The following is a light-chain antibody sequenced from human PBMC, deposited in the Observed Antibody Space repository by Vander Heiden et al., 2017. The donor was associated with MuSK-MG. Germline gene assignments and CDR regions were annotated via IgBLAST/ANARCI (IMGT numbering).Light chain of an antibody. V-gene: IGLV3-1*01. CDR2: QDS. J-gene: IGLJ1*01. Sequence: SYELTQPPSVSVSPGPTASITCSGDKLGDKYPCWYQQKPGQSPVLVIYQDSKRPAGIPERFSGSNSGNTATLTISGTQAMDEADYYWKAWDSSTLYVFGTGTKVTVL. CDR3: KAWDSSTLYV. CDR1: KLGDKY.